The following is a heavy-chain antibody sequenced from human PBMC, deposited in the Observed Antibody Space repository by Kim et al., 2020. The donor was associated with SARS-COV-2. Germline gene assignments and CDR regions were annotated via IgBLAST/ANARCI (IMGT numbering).Heavy chain of an antibody. Sequence: GGSLRLSCAASGFTFSSYAMSWVRQAPGKGLEWVSAISGSGGSTYYADSVKGRFTISRDNSKNTLYLQMNSLRAEDTAVYYCAKEHLYDYVWGSYRSRANWFDPWGQGTLVTVSS. CDR3: AKEHLYDYVWGSYRSRANWFDP. V-gene: IGHV3-23*01. CDR2: ISGSGGST. CDR1: GFTFSSYA. D-gene: IGHD3-16*02. J-gene: IGHJ5*02.